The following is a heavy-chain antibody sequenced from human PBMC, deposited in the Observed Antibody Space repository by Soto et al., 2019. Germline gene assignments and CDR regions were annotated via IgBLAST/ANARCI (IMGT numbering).Heavy chain of an antibody. Sequence: PGGSLRLSCAASGFNFDIHWMHWVRQAPGKGLVWVSRINPDGSSTIYADSVKGRFTISRDNSKNTLYLQMNRLRAEDTAVYYCTRDSGYYYGSGWGQGAQVTVSS. CDR3: TRDSGYYYGSG. CDR1: GFNFDIHW. J-gene: IGHJ4*02. V-gene: IGHV3-74*01. D-gene: IGHD3-10*01. CDR2: INPDGSST.